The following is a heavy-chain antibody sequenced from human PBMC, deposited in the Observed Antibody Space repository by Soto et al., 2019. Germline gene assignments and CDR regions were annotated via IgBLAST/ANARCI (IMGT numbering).Heavy chain of an antibody. Sequence: SETLSLTCTFSCGSFKSGSYSWSWIRQPPGKGLEWIGYVYHTGRTSYNPSLKSRASISMDTSKNQFSLNLDSVTAADTAVYFCARDFAYFDSWGQGTLVTVSS. CDR1: CGSFKSGSYS. CDR2: VYHTGRT. D-gene: IGHD3-3*01. CDR3: ARDFAYFDS. J-gene: IGHJ4*02. V-gene: IGHV4-61*01.